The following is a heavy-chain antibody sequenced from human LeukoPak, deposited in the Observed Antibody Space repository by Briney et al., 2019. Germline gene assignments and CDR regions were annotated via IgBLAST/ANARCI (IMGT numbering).Heavy chain of an antibody. D-gene: IGHD1-26*01. V-gene: IGHV4-34*01. CDR1: GGSISSYY. J-gene: IGHJ5*02. Sequence: SETLSLTCTVSGGSISSYYWSWIRQPPGKGLEWIGEINHRGSTNYNPSLKSRVTISVDTSKNQFSLKLTSVTAADTAVYYCARGDVGATAVPFDPWGQGTLVTVSS. CDR2: INHRGST. CDR3: ARGDVGATAVPFDP.